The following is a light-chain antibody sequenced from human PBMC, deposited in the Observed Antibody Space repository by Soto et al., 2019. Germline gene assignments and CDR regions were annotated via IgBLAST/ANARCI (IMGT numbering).Light chain of an antibody. CDR3: QQANSFRLFT. CDR2: AAS. Sequence: DSQMSQSPSSVSASVGDRVTITCRASQGVSSGLTWYQQKPGKAPKLLIYAASSLQSGIPSRFSGSGSVTDFTLTISSLQPEDCATYYRQQANSFRLFTFGPGTKVDIK. CDR1: QGVSSG. J-gene: IGKJ3*01. V-gene: IGKV1-12*01.